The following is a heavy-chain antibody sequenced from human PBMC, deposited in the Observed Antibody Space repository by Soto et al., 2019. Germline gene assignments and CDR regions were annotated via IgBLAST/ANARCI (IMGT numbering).Heavy chain of an antibody. V-gene: IGHV3-21*01. J-gene: IGHJ6*02. CDR3: AREANTIYAPHGLDV. D-gene: IGHD3-3*01. CDR1: GFPFDSYS. Sequence: EVQLVESGGGLVKPGGSLRLSCAVSGFPFDSYSMSWVRQAPGQGLEWRASLSSGSFYIFHADSIRGRFTISRDDAKNLLFLQINSLTIEDTATYYCAREANTIYAPHGLDVWGQGTAVTVSS. CDR2: LSSGSFYI.